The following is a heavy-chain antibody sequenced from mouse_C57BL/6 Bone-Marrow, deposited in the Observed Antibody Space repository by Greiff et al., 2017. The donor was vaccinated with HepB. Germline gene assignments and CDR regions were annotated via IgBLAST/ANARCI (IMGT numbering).Heavy chain of an antibody. D-gene: IGHD2-5*01. Sequence: QVQLKESGPGLVQPSQSLSITCTVSGFSLTSYGVHWVRQSPGKGLEWLGVIWRGGSTDYNAAFMSRLSITKDNSKSQVFFKMNSLQADDTAIYYCAKEGSNYPYYAMDYWGQGTSVTVSS. CDR1: GFSLTSYG. J-gene: IGHJ4*01. CDR3: AKEGSNYPYYAMDY. CDR2: IWRGGST. V-gene: IGHV2-5*01.